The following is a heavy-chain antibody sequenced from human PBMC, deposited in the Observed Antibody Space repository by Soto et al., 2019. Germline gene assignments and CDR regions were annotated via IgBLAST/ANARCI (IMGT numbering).Heavy chain of an antibody. Sequence: QVQLVQSGAEVKKPGSSVKVSCKASGGTFSSYAISWVRQAPGQGLEWMGGIIPIFGTANYAQKFQGRVTITADESTSTAYMELSSLRSEDTAVYYCARNYYYDSSCYYHTTNWFDPWGQGTLVTVSS. CDR1: GGTFSSYA. V-gene: IGHV1-69*01. J-gene: IGHJ5*02. D-gene: IGHD3-22*01. CDR2: IIPIFGTA. CDR3: ARNYYYDSSCYYHTTNWFDP.